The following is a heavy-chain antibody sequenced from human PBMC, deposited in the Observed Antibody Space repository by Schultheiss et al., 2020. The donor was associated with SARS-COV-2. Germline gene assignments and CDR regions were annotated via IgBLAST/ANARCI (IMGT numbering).Heavy chain of an antibody. CDR1: GVSISSGDYY. Sequence: SETLSLTCTVSGVSISSGDYYWSWIRQPPGKGLDWIGYIYYSGSTYYNPSLKSRVTISVDTSKNQFSLKLSSVTAADTAVYYCARGLIAVVSESVYYYGMDVWGQGTTVTVSS. J-gene: IGHJ6*02. CDR2: IYYSGST. V-gene: IGHV4-30-4*01. CDR3: ARGLIAVVSESVYYYGMDV. D-gene: IGHD6-19*01.